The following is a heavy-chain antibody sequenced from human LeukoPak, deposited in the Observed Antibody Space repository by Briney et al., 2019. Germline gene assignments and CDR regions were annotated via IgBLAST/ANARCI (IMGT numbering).Heavy chain of an antibody. CDR3: AREWSHFGDY. J-gene: IGHJ4*02. CDR2: ISPYNGNT. V-gene: IGHV1-18*01. Sequence: ASVKVSCKTSGYTXTSQGIYWVRQAPGQGLEYMGWISPYNGNTNYAQKLQGRVFMTTDTSTDTAYMELRSLRSDDTAVYYCAREWSHFGDYWGQGALVTVSS. CDR1: GYTXTSQG. D-gene: IGHD3-3*02.